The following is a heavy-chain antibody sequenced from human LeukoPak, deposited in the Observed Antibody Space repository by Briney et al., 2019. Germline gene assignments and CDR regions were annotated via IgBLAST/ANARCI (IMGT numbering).Heavy chain of an antibody. CDR1: GYTFTSYY. Sequence: GSSVKVSCKASGYTFTSYYMHWVRQAPGQGLEWMGIINPSGGSTSYAQKFQGRVTMTRDTSTSTVYMELSSLRSEDTAVYYCARELRVDYDYVWGSYRQTFDYWGQGTLVTVSS. CDR2: INPSGGST. V-gene: IGHV1-46*01. D-gene: IGHD3-16*02. CDR3: ARELRVDYDYVWGSYRQTFDY. J-gene: IGHJ4*02.